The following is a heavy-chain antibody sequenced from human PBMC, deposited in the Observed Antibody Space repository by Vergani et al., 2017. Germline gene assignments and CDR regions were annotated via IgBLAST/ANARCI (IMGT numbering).Heavy chain of an antibody. V-gene: IGHV3-33*06. Sequence: VQLVESGGGVVQPGRSLRLSCAASGFTFSSYGMHWVRQAPGKGLEWVAVIWYDGSNKYYADSVGPIHISRDNSKNTLYLQMNSRRAEDTAVYYCAKVGYSSGWYDYWGQGTLVTVSS. J-gene: IGHJ4*02. CDR3: AKVGYSSGWYDY. D-gene: IGHD6-19*01. CDR1: GFTFSSYG. CDR2: IWYDGSNK.